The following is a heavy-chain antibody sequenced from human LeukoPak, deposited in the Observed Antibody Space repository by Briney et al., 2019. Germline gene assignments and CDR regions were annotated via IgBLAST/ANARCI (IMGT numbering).Heavy chain of an antibody. CDR2: ISSSGSAI. Sequence: GGSLRLSCAASGFTFSGYEMNWVRQAPGKGLEWVSYISSSGSAIYYADSVKGRFTISRDSAKNSLYVQMNSLRAEDTAVYYCARGRHCSGGSSYFDYWGQGTLVTVSS. CDR3: ARGRHCSGGSSYFDY. D-gene: IGHD2-15*01. J-gene: IGHJ4*02. CDR1: GFTFSGYE. V-gene: IGHV3-48*03.